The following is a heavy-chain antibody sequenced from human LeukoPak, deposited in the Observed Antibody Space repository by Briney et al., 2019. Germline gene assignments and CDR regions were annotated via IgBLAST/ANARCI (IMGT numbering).Heavy chain of an antibody. V-gene: IGHV4-39*01. J-gene: IGHJ4*02. CDR3: ARQTGSGLFILP. CDR2: IFYSGNT. Sequence: SETLSLTCTVSGVSISSSNPYWGWIRQPPGKGLEWIGSIFYSGNTYYNASLRSQVSISIDTSKNQFSLRLTSVTAADTAVYYCARQTGSGLFILPGGQGTLVTVSS. CDR1: GVSISSSNPY. D-gene: IGHD3/OR15-3a*01.